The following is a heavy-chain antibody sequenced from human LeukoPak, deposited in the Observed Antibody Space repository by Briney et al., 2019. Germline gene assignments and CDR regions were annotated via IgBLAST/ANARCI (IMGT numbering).Heavy chain of an antibody. Sequence: GGSLRLSCAASGFTFSDYYMSWIRQAPGKGLEWVANIKQDGSEKYYVDSVKGRFTISRDNAKNSLYLQMNSLRAEDTAVYYCARGHTILAYWGQGTLVTVSS. D-gene: IGHD3-3*01. V-gene: IGHV3-7*01. CDR3: ARGHTILAY. CDR2: IKQDGSEK. J-gene: IGHJ4*02. CDR1: GFTFSDYY.